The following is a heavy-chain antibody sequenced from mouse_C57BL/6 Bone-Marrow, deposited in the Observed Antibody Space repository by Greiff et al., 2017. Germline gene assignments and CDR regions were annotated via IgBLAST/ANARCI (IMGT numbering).Heavy chain of an antibody. Sequence: QVQLQQSGAELVRPGTSVKVSCKASGYAFTNYLIEWVKQRPGQGLEWIGVINPGSGGTNYNEKFKGKATLTADKSSSTAYMQLSSLTSEDSAVYFCATSYYSSYVGAMDYWGQGTSVTVSS. J-gene: IGHJ4*01. D-gene: IGHD2-5*01. CDR3: ATSYYSSYVGAMDY. CDR1: GYAFTNYL. CDR2: INPGSGGT. V-gene: IGHV1-54*01.